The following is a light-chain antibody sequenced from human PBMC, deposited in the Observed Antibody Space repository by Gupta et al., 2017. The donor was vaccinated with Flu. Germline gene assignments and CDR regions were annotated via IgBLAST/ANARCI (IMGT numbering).Light chain of an antibody. V-gene: IGLV2-11*01. Sequence: QSALTQPRSVSGSPGQSVTISCTGTSSDVGAYTYVSWYQQHTGKAPKLIRDDVNKRHSGVPERGSESKSGNKDYLHISGIQAEDESAEHCYSSAGSTTGGGVGG. J-gene: IGLJ2*01. CDR3: YSSAGSTTGGG. CDR1: SSDVGAYTY. CDR2: DVN.